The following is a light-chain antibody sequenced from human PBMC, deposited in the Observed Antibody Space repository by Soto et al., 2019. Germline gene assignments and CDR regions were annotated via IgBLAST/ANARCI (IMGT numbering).Light chain of an antibody. CDR3: QQYASSPLT. CDR1: QSVRSNY. J-gene: IGKJ4*01. CDR2: GAS. Sequence: EIVLTQSPGTLSLSSGERDTLSCRASQSVRSNYLAWYQQKPGQAPRLLIYGASSRATGIPDRFGGSGSGTDFTLTSSRLEPEDVAVYYCQQYASSPLTFGGGTKVEIK. V-gene: IGKV3-20*01.